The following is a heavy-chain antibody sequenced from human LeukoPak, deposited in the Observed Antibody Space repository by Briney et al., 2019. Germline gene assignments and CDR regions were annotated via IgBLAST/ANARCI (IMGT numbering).Heavy chain of an antibody. J-gene: IGHJ5*02. CDR2: IYSSGST. CDR3: ARDAYSRSYYWFDP. CDR1: GGSVSGYY. D-gene: IGHD6-13*01. Sequence: SETLSLTCTVSGGSVSGYYWSWIRQPAGEGLEWIGRIYSSGSTSYNPSLQSRVTISVDKSKNQFSLKLTSVTAADTAVYYCARDAYSRSYYWFDPWGQGTLVTVPS. V-gene: IGHV4-4*07.